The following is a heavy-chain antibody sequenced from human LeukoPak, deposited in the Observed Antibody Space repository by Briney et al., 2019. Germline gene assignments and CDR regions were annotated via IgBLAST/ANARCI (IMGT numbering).Heavy chain of an antibody. CDR2: ISGSGGST. J-gene: IGHJ4*02. D-gene: IGHD6-19*01. CDR1: GFTFSSYG. V-gene: IGHV3-23*01. CDR3: AKTLYSSGWYFNY. Sequence: GGSLRLSCAASGFTFSSYGMSWVRQAPGKGLEWVSAISGSGGSTYYADSEKGRFTISRDNSKNTLYLQMNSLRAEDTAVYYCAKTLYSSGWYFNYWGQGTLVTVSS.